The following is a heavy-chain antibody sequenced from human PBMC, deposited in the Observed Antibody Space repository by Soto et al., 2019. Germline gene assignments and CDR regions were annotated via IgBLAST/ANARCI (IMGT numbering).Heavy chain of an antibody. CDR3: ASSRGLQVDY. CDR2: IYYSGST. CDR1: GCSISSYY. V-gene: IGHV4-59*01. D-gene: IGHD4-4*01. Sequence: SETLSLTCTVSGCSISSYYWSWIRQPPGKGLEWIGYIYYSGSTNYNPSLKSRVTISVDTSKNQFSLKLSSVTAADTAVYYCASSRGLQVDYWGQGTLVTVSS. J-gene: IGHJ4*02.